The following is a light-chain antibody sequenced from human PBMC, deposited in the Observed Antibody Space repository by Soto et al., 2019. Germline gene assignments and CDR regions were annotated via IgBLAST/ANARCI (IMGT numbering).Light chain of an antibody. J-gene: IGLJ1*01. CDR3: FSFTTDWTHV. Sequence: QSALTQPASVSGSPGQSITISCTGTSSDVGAYNYVSWFQQHPGKAPTLIISEVSNRPSGVSNRFSGSKSGNAASLTISGLQAEDEAGYFCFSFTTDWTHVFGTGTKLTVL. CDR1: SSDVGAYNY. CDR2: EVS. V-gene: IGLV2-14*01.